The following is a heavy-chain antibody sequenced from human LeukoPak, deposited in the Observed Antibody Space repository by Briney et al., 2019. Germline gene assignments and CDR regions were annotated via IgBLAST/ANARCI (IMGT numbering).Heavy chain of an antibody. CDR3: ARTGYDFWSGYTDY. CDR2: IYTSGST. J-gene: IGHJ4*02. V-gene: IGHV4-61*02. D-gene: IGHD3/OR15-3a*01. Sequence: PSQTLSLTCTVSGGSISSNSYYWSWIRQPAGKGLEWIGRIYTSGSTNYNPSLKSRVTISVDRSKNQFSLKLSSVTAADTAVYYCARTGYDFWSGYTDYWGQGTLVTVSS. CDR1: GGSISSNSYY.